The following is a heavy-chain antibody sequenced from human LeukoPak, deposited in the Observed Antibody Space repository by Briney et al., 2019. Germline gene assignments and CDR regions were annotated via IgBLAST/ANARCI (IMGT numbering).Heavy chain of an antibody. CDR2: INPGDSAA. J-gene: IGHJ5*02. D-gene: IGHD4-17*01. V-gene: IGHV5-51*01. CDR1: GYSFTSRW. Sequence: GESLKISCQASGYSFTSRWIGWVRQVPGKGLEWMGMINPGDSAARYSPSFRGQVTMSVDKSINPAHLQWSSLKASDSAIYYCGRAAAPYMCDYVWLDLWGQGTLVTVSS. CDR3: GRAAAPYMCDYVWLDL.